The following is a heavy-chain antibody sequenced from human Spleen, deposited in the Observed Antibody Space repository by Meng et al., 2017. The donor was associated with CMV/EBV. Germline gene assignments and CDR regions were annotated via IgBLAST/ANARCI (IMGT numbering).Heavy chain of an antibody. CDR1: TSIW. Sequence: TSIWWRRVPQPPGKGLEWIGEISHRGSPYYTPSLKSRVTISVAKSKHQFSLKLSSVTAADTAVYYCASRTPQYDFWSGYNYRGFDYWGQGTLVTVSS. J-gene: IGHJ4*02. CDR2: ISHRGSP. V-gene: IGHV4-4*02. D-gene: IGHD3-3*01. CDR3: ASRTPQYDFWSGYNYRGFDY.